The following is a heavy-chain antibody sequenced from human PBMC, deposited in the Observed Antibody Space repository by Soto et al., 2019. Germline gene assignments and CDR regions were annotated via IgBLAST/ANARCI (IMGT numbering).Heavy chain of an antibody. D-gene: IGHD3-22*01. J-gene: IGHJ4*02. V-gene: IGHV4-30-4*01. CDR2: IYYSGST. CDR3: ASTHSSGYYYVDY. CDR1: GGSISSGHYY. Sequence: SETLSLTCTVSGGSISSGHYYWSWIRQPPGKGLEWIGYIYYSGSTYYNPSLKSRVTISVDTSKNQFSLKLSSVTAADTAVYYCASTHSSGYYYVDYWGQGTLVTVSS.